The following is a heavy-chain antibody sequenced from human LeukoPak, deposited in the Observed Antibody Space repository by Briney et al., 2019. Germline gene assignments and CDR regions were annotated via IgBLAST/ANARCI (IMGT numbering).Heavy chain of an antibody. D-gene: IGHD2/OR15-2a*01. Sequence: PGGSLRLSCAASGFSVSSSYMNWVRQAPGKGPEWVSLISADGIRTTYADSVKGRFIISRDNAKNTLYLQMSSLRAEDTAVYYCTRGISYTMNIWGQGTTVTVSS. CDR2: ISADGIRT. CDR1: GFSVSSSY. CDR3: TRGISYTMNI. J-gene: IGHJ6*02. V-gene: IGHV3-74*01.